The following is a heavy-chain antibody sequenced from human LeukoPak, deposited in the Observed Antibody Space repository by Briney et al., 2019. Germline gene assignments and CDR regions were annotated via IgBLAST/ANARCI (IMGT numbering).Heavy chain of an antibody. CDR3: ARDPDCSGGSCSFMDV. CDR1: GGSFSGYY. Sequence: PSETLSLTCAVYGGSFSGYYWSWIRQPPGKGLEWIGEINHSGSTNYNPSLKSRVTISVDTSKNQFSLKLSSVTAADTAVYYCARDPDCSGGSCSFMDVWGQGTTVTVSS. J-gene: IGHJ6*02. D-gene: IGHD2-15*01. CDR2: INHSGST. V-gene: IGHV4-34*01.